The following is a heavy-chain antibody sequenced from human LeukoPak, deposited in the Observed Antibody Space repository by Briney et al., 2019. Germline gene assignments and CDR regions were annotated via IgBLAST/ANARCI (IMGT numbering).Heavy chain of an antibody. J-gene: IGHJ3*02. D-gene: IGHD4-17*01. V-gene: IGHV3-21*01. CDR2: ISSSSSYI. Sequence: GGSLTLSCAPSAFSFNSYSMNWGCQAPGKGLEWVSSISSSSSYIFYTDSVKGRFPISRDSRMNSLYLQMNSLRAEDTAVYYCATRNDYGDYYPTFDIWGQGTMVTVSS. CDR1: AFSFNSYS. CDR3: ATRNDYGDYYPTFDI.